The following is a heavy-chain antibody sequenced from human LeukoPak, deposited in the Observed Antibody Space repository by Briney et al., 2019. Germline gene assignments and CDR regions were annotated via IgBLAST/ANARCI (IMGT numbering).Heavy chain of an antibody. CDR1: GFTFSSYA. J-gene: IGHJ4*02. CDR3: AKEYCSSTSCYFHYFDY. V-gene: IGHV3-23*01. D-gene: IGHD2-2*01. CDR2: ISGSGGST. Sequence: GGSLRLSCAASGFTFSSYAMSWVRQAPGKGLEWVTAISGSGGSTYYADSVKGRFTISRDNSKNTLYLQMNSLRAEDTAVYYCAKEYCSSTSCYFHYFDYWGQGTLVTVSS.